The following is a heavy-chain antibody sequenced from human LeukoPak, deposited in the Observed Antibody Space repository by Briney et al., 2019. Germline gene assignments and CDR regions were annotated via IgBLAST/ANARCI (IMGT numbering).Heavy chain of an antibody. D-gene: IGHD6-6*01. J-gene: IGHJ4*02. CDR1: GGSISSYY. V-gene: IGHV4-59*01. CDR3: ARVALTSIAARPSFGFDY. CDR2: IYYSGST. Sequence: SETLSLTCTVSGGSISSYYWSWIRQPPGKGLEWIGYIYYSGSTNYNPPLKSRVTISVDTSKNQFSLKLSSVTAADTAVYYCARVALTSIAARPSFGFDYWGQGTLVTVSS.